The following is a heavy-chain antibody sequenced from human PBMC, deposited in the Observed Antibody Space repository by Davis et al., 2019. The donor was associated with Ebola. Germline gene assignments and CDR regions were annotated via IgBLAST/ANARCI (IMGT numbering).Heavy chain of an antibody. V-gene: IGHV4-34*01. D-gene: IGHD6-19*01. CDR3: ARGSSGWYQGAFDI. J-gene: IGHJ3*02. Sequence: PSETLSLTCAVYGGSFSGYYWSWIRQPPGKGLEWIGEINHSGSTNYNPSLKSRVTISVDTSKNQFSLKLSSVTAADTAVYYCARGSSGWYQGAFDIWGQGTMVTVSS. CDR2: INHSGST. CDR1: GGSFSGYY.